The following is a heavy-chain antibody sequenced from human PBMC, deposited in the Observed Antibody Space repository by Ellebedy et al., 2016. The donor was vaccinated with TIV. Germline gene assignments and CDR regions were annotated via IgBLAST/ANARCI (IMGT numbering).Heavy chain of an antibody. CDR2: ISGSGGST. CDR3: AKWWGELDY. V-gene: IGHV3-23*01. J-gene: IGHJ4*02. CDR1: GFTFSSYA. D-gene: IGHD3-16*01. Sequence: GESLKISXAASGFTFSSYAMSWVRQAPGKGLEWVSAISGSGGSTYYADSVKGRFTISRDNSKNTLYLQMNSLRAEDTAVYYCAKWWGELDYWGQGTLVTVSS.